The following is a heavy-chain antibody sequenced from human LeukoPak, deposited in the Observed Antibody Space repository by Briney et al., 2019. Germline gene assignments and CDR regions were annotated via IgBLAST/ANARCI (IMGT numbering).Heavy chain of an antibody. Sequence: GGSLRLSCAASGFTFTTSWMTWVRQAPGKGLEWLAYVNSNSKNIYYTDSVKGRFTISRDNAKNSLFLQMNSLRPEDTAVYYCARDDSSGWYSLDWGQGTLVTVSS. CDR1: GFTFTTSW. D-gene: IGHD6-19*01. CDR2: VNSNSKNI. J-gene: IGHJ4*02. CDR3: ARDDSSGWYSLD. V-gene: IGHV3-48*04.